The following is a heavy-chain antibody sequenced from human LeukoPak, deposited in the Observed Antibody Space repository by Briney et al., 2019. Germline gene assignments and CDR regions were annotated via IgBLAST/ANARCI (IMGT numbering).Heavy chain of an antibody. V-gene: IGHV1-18*04. CDR3: AREASVRRVPFDWSRWSWFDP. J-gene: IGHJ5*02. Sequence: ASVKVSCKASGYTFTSYGISWVRQAPGQGLEWMGWISAYNGNTNYAQKLQGRVTMTTDTSTSTAYMELRSLRSDDTAVYYCAREASVRRVPFDWSRWSWFDPWGQGTLVTVSS. CDR1: GYTFTSYG. D-gene: IGHD3-9*01. CDR2: ISAYNGNT.